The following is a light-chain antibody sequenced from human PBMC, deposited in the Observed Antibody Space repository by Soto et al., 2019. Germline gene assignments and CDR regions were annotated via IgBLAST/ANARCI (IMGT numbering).Light chain of an antibody. CDR1: QSVSNQ. Sequence: EIVLTQSPATLSLSPGDRATLSCRASQSVSNQLAWYQQKPGQAPRLLIYDAFNRATGIPARFSGSGSGTDFTLTISSLEPEDFAVYYCQQRSNWPPITFGQGTRLEIK. J-gene: IGKJ5*01. CDR2: DAF. CDR3: QQRSNWPPIT. V-gene: IGKV3-11*01.